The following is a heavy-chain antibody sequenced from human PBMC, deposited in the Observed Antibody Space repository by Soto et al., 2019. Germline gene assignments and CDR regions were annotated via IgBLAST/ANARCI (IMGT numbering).Heavy chain of an antibody. J-gene: IGHJ4*02. V-gene: IGHV1-8*01. D-gene: IGHD1-26*01. CDR3: AREISGSYRFDY. Sequence: QVQLVQSGAEVKKPGASVKVSCKASGYTFTSYDINWVRQATGQWLEWMGWMNPNRGTTGYAQKFQGRVTRNRNTSITKAYMELSSLRSEDTAVYYCAREISGSYRFDYWGQGPPVTVSS. CDR1: GYTFTSYD. CDR2: MNPNRGTT.